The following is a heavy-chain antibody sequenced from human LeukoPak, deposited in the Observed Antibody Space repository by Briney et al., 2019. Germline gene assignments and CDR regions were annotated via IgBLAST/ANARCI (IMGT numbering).Heavy chain of an antibody. CDR3: AKGNDGIVGATYYFDY. CDR1: GFTFSSYA. J-gene: IGHJ4*02. V-gene: IGHV3-23*01. D-gene: IGHD1-26*01. Sequence: GGSLRLSCAASGFTFSSYAMSWVRQAPGKGLEWVSAISGSGGSTYYADSVKGRFIISRDNSKNTLYLQMNSLRAEDTAVYYCAKGNDGIVGATYYFDYWGQGTLVTVSS. CDR2: ISGSGGST.